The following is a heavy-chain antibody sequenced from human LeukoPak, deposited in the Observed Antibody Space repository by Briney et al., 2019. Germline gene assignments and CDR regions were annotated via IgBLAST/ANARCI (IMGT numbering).Heavy chain of an antibody. CDR3: ARGLWASPAD. V-gene: IGHV3-53*01. J-gene: IGHJ4*02. CDR1: GFTVISNY. D-gene: IGHD3-16*01. CDR2: MYSGGST. Sequence: SGGSLRLSCAASGFTVISNYMGWVRQAPGKGLEWVSVMYSGGSTYYADSVKGRFTISRDNSKNTLYLQMNSLRAEDTAVYYCARGLWASPADWGQGTLVTVSS.